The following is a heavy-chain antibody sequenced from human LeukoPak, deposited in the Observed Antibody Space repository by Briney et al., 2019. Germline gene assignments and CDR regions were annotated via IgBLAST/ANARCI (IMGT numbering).Heavy chain of an antibody. J-gene: IGHJ4*02. D-gene: IGHD6-6*01. CDR3: ARHPSSSFDLF. CDR2: INHSGGT. CDR1: GGSFSGYY. V-gene: IGHV4-34*01. Sequence: PSETLSLTCAVYGGSFSGYYWSWIRQPPGKGLEWIGEINHSGGTNYNPSLKSRVTISVDTSKNQFSLKLSSVTAADTAVYYCARHPSSSFDLFWGQGTLVTVSS.